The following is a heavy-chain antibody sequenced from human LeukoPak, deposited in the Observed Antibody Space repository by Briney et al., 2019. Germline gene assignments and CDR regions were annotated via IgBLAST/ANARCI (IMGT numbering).Heavy chain of an antibody. CDR2: IDYSGST. CDR1: GGSISSGDYH. Sequence: SETLSLTCTVSGGSISSGDYHWSWIRRPPGKGLEWIGYIDYSGSTYFNPSLKSRVTISVDTSKNQFSLKLNSVTAADTAIYYCARGPSVPAALPFDYWGQGTLVTVSS. J-gene: IGHJ4*02. V-gene: IGHV4-30-4*01. D-gene: IGHD2-2*01. CDR3: ARGPSVPAALPFDY.